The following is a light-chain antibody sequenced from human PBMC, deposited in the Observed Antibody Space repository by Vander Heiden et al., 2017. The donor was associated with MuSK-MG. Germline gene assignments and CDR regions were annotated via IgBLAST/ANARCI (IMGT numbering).Light chain of an antibody. CDR1: YPNIGRNY. Sequence: QSVLTQPPSVSGAPGQKVTISCSGSYPNIGRNYVSWYQQVPGTAPKLLIYENNKRPSGIPDRFSGSESGTSATLAITGLQTGDEAHYYCGTWDGSLTAGVFGGGTKLTVL. J-gene: IGLJ3*02. V-gene: IGLV1-51*02. CDR2: ENN. CDR3: GTWDGSLTAGV.